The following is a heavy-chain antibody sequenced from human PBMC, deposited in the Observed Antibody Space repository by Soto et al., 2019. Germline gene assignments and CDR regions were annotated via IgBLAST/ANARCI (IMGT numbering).Heavy chain of an antibody. CDR3: ARDGGQRSSRRPYYFDY. V-gene: IGHV4-31*03. CDR2: IYYSGST. D-gene: IGHD6-13*01. J-gene: IGHJ4*02. CDR1: GGSISSGGYY. Sequence: PSETLSLTCTVSGGSISSGGYYWSWIRQHPGKGPEWIGYIYYSGSTYYNPSLKSRVTISVDTSKNQFSLKLSSVTAADTAVYYCARDGGQRSSRRPYYFDYWGQGTLVTVSS.